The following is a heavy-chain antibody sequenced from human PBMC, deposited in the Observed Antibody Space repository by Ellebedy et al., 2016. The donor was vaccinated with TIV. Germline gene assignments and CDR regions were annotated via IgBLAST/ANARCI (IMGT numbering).Heavy chain of an antibody. CDR1: VFTFSSFG. V-gene: IGHV3-33*08. CDR2: IWYDGSNK. CDR3: ARFGRPFIPIRPGLWWFDP. J-gene: IGHJ5*02. Sequence: GESLKISCAASVFTFSSFGMHWVRQAPGKGLEWVAVIWYDGSNKDYADSVKGRFTISRDNSKNTLYLHMNNLRAEDTAVYYCARFGRPFIPIRPGLWWFDPWGQGTLVTVSS. D-gene: IGHD3-16*01.